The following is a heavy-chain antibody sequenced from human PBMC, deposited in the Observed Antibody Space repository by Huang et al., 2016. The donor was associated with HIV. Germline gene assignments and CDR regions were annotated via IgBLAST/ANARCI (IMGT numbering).Heavy chain of an antibody. CDR1: GDSFSDYF. CDR3: ARPKMTAIPSDSSWSFFDF. CDR2: VNERGSV. V-gene: IGHV4-34*01. D-gene: IGHD3-3*01. J-gene: IGHJ4*02. Sequence: QVRLEQWGPNLLKPSDTLSLKCAVYGDSFSDYFWTWIRQSPVKGLEGIGDVNERGSVTHNPSLRSRVSMSVDPSKNQIYLNLTSVSAADSAVYFCARPKMTAIPSDSSWSFFDFWGRGTPVTVSS.